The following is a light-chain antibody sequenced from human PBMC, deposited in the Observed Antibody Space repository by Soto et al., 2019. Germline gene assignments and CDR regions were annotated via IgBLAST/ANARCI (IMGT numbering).Light chain of an antibody. CDR1: QSVSSSY. CDR3: QQYGSSPWT. CDR2: AAS. Sequence: EIVMTESGVTREESSENIASLSCXXSQSVSSSYLVWHQQKPGQAPRLLIYAASRRATGIPDRFSGSGSGTDFTLTISRLEPEDFAVYYCQQYGSSPWTFGQGTKVDI. V-gene: IGKV3-20*01. J-gene: IGKJ1*01.